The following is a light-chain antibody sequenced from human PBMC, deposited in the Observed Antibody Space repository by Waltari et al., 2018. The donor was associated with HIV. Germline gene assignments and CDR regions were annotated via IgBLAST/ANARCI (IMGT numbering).Light chain of an antibody. V-gene: IGLV1-47*01. J-gene: IGLJ3*02. CDR1: SSNIGINY. CDR2: RNG. CDR3: ATWDDNLGGRV. Sequence: QSVLTQPPSASGTPGQRLTISCSGSSSNIGINYVSWYQHFPGTAPKRLMYRNGQRPSGVPARFSGSKSGTSASLAISGLRAEDEADYYCATWDDNLGGRVFGGGTKLTVL.